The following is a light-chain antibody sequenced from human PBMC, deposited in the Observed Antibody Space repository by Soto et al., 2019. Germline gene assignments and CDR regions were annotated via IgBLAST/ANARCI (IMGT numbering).Light chain of an antibody. J-gene: IGKJ5*01. V-gene: IGKV3-20*01. CDR3: QQCSYPPIS. CDR2: DAS. Sequence: EMVLPQSPGTLPLSTGERATLSCSASQSVTRNYGDWYQHKPSQAPRLLSADASRSSTGIPERFSGSGSGTDINLCISSREPEDYAVYYYQQCSYPPISFGQGTRLDTK. CDR1: QSVTRNY.